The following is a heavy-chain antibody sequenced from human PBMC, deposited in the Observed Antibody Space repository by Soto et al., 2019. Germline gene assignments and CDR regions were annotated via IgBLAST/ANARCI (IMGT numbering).Heavy chain of an antibody. CDR1: GYTFTGYY. CDR2: INPNSGGT. J-gene: IGHJ4*02. Sequence: QVQLVQSGAEVKKPGASVKVSCKASGYTFTGYYMHWVRQAPGQGLEWMGWINPNSGGTNYAQKLQGSVTMTRDTSVSRAYMELRMLRSDDTAVYYCARGLASSVRPGFDYWGQGTLGTVSS. V-gene: IGHV1-2*02. CDR3: ARGLASSVRPGFDY. D-gene: IGHD3-10*01.